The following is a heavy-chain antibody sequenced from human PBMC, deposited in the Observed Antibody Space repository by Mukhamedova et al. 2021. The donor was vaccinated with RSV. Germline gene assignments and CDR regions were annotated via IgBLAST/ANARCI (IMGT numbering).Heavy chain of an antibody. V-gene: IGHV1-2*02. D-gene: IGHD3-10*01. CDR2: INPNSGGT. Sequence: GEGLEWMGWINPNSGGTNYAQKFQGRVTMTRDTSISTAYMELSRLRSDDTAVYYCARDRGLNWVPNYYFDYWGQGTLVTVSS. CDR3: ARDRGLNWVPNYYFDY. J-gene: IGHJ4*02.